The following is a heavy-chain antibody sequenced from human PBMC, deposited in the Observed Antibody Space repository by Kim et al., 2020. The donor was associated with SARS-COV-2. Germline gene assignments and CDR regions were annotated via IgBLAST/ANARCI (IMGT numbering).Heavy chain of an antibody. V-gene: IGHV3-48*02. CDR3: ARDLLAVAGYNWFDP. CDR1: GFTFSSYG. J-gene: IGHJ5*02. D-gene: IGHD6-13*01. Sequence: GGSLRLSCAASGFTFSSYGMDWVRQAPGKGLEWVSYISSSSRNIYYADSVKGRFTISRDNAKNSLYLQMNSLRDEDTAVYYCARDLLAVAGYNWFDPWGQGTLVTVSS. CDR2: ISSSSRNI.